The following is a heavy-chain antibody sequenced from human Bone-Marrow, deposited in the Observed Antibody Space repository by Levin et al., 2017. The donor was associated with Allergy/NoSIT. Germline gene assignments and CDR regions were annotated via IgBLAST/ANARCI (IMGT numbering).Heavy chain of an antibody. CDR3: ARDRGKVVVAATRDY. CDR2: IKQDGSEK. D-gene: IGHD2-15*01. J-gene: IGHJ4*02. Sequence: LSLTCAASGFTFRSYWMSWVRQAPGKGLEWVANIKQDGSEKYYVDSVKGRFTISRDNAKNSLYLQMNTLRVEDTAVYYCARDRGKVVVAATRDYWGQGTLVTVSS. CDR1: GFTFRSYW. V-gene: IGHV3-7*01.